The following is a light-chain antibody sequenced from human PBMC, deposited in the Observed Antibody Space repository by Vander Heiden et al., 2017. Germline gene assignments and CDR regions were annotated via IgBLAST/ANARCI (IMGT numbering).Light chain of an antibody. CDR3: SAYTSSSTLV. Sequence: QSALTQPASVSGSPGQSITISCTGTSSDVGGYNYVSWYQQHTSKAPILSSSNRFSGSKSGNTASLTISGLQAEDEADYYCSAYTSSSTLVCGTGTKGNVL. J-gene: IGLJ1*01. V-gene: IGLV2-14*01. CDR1: SSDVGGYNY.